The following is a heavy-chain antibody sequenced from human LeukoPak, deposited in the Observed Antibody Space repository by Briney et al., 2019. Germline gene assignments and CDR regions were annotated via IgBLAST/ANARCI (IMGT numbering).Heavy chain of an antibody. V-gene: IGHV3-23*01. D-gene: IGHD7-27*01. J-gene: IGHJ4*02. Sequence: GGSLRLSCAASGFTFSSYTMSWVRQAPGKGLEWVSTITTSDGNTYYADSVKGRFTVPRDNSKNTLFLQMNSLRAEDTAVYYCAKDGGLWVSAHWGDSWGRGTLVTVSS. CDR2: ITTSDGNT. CDR3: AKDGGLWVSAHWGDS. CDR1: GFTFSSYT.